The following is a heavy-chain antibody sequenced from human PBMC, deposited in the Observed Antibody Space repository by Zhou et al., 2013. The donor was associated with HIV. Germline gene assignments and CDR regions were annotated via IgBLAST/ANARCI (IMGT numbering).Heavy chain of an antibody. V-gene: IGHV1-2*02. CDR2: INPNSGGT. Sequence: QVQLVQSGAEVKKPGASVKVSCKASGYTFTGYYMHWVRQAPGQGLEWMGWINPNSGGTNYAQKFQGRVTMTRDTSISTAYMELSRLRSDDTAVYYCARVGTIEMATGGSYFDYWGQGTLVTVSS. J-gene: IGHJ4*02. CDR3: ARVGTIEMATGGSYFDY. CDR1: GYTFTGYY. D-gene: IGHD5-12*01.